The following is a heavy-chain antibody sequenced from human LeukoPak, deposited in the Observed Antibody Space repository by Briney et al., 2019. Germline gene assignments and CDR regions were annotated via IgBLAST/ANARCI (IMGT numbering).Heavy chain of an antibody. CDR2: ISWNSAMI. V-gene: IGHV3-9*01. J-gene: IGHJ4*02. Sequence: GGSLRLSCAASGFTFDDYAMHWVRHGPGKGLEWVSGISWNSAMIAYADSVKGRFTISRDNAKNSLYLQMNSLRAEDTAFYYCAKATYSTSPGYYFDYWAREPWSPSPQ. D-gene: IGHD6-6*01. CDR1: GFTFDDYA. CDR3: AKATYSTSPGYYFDY.